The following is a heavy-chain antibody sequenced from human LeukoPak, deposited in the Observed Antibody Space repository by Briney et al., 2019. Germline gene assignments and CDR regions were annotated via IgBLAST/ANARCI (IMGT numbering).Heavy chain of an antibody. CDR3: ARDRVVDTAMAHFDY. Sequence: PGGSLRLSCAASGFTFSSYEMNWVRQAPGKGLEWVSYISSSGSTIYYADSVEGRFTISRDNAKNSLYLQMNSLRAEDTAVYCCARDRVVDTAMAHFDYWGQGTLVTVSS. V-gene: IGHV3-48*03. D-gene: IGHD5-18*01. J-gene: IGHJ4*02. CDR2: ISSSGSTI. CDR1: GFTFSSYE.